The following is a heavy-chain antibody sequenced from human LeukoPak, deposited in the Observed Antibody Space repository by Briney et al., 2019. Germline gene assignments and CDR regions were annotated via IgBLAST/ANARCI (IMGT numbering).Heavy chain of an antibody. CDR3: VRGGHVNLEY. CDR1: GFTFSIYT. D-gene: IGHD5-12*01. V-gene: IGHV3-21*01. J-gene: IGHJ4*02. Sequence: PGGSLRLSCAASGFTFSIYTMNWVRQAPGKGPEWVSSFTSSSHIYYADSVKGRFTISRDNGKNSLYLQLNSLRAEDTAGYYCVRGGHVNLEYWGQGTLVTVSS. CDR2: FTSSSHI.